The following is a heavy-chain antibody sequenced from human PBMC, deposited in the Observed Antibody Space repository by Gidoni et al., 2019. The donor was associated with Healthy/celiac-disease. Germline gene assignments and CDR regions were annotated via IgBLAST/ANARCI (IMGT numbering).Heavy chain of an antibody. Sequence: PGKGLEWMGIIYPGDSDTRYSPSFQGQVTISADKSISPAYLQWSSLKASDTAMYYCARHSPYDFWSLYYFDYWGQGTLVTVSS. CDR2: IYPGDSDT. D-gene: IGHD3-3*01. V-gene: IGHV5-51*01. CDR3: ARHSPYDFWSLYYFDY. J-gene: IGHJ4*02.